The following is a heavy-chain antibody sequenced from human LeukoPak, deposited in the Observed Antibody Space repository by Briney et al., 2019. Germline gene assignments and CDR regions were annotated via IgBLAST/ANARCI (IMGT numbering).Heavy chain of an antibody. CDR2: IKHDGSEK. J-gene: IGHJ4*02. D-gene: IGHD3-3*01. V-gene: IGHV3-7*01. Sequence: GGSLRLSCAASGFIFTNYFMSWVRQAPGKGLEWVASIKHDGSEKYYVDSVRGRFTISRDNIMNSLYLQMSSLRAEDTAVYYCATDRGWRTSGYYLYYFEYWGQGTLVTFSS. CDR1: GFIFTNYF. CDR3: ATDRGWRTSGYYLYYFEY.